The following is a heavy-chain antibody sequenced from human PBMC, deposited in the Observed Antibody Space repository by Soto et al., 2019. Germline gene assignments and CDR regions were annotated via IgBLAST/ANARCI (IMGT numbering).Heavy chain of an antibody. Sequence: QVQLVQSGAEVKKPGASVKVSCKASGYPFTSYDINWVRQATGQGLEWMGWMNPNSGNTGYAKQFQGRVTMPRNTSISKAYMELSSLRSEDTAGYYCAWGRVDWLDYWGHGTLVTVSS. CDR3: AWGRVDWLDY. CDR2: MNPNSGNT. CDR1: GYPFTSYD. V-gene: IGHV1-8*01. J-gene: IGHJ5*01.